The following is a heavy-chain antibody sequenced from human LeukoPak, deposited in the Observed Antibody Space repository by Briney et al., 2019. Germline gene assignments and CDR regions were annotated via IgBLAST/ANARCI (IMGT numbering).Heavy chain of an antibody. CDR3: ARDPNKYYYDSSGYYYAGYFQH. Sequence: SVKVSCKASGGTFSSYAISWVRQAPGQGLEWMGGIIPIFGTANYAQKFQGRVTITADKSTSTAYMELSSLRSDDTAVYYCARDPNKYYYDSSGYYYAGYFQHWAQGTLVTVSS. CDR2: IIPIFGTA. D-gene: IGHD3-22*01. V-gene: IGHV1-69*06. J-gene: IGHJ1*01. CDR1: GGTFSSYA.